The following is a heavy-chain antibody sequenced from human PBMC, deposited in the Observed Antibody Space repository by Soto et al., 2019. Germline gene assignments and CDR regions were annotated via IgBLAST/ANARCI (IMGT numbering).Heavy chain of an antibody. CDR1: GGSISSYY. CDR3: ARDLFGYCSSTSCPGYYYYGMDV. CDR2: IYYSGST. Sequence: ETLSLTCTVSGGSISSYYWSWIRQPPGKGLEWIGYIYYSGSTNYNPSLKSRVTISVDTSKNQFSLKLSSVTAADTAVYYCARDLFGYCSSTSCPGYYYYGMDVWGQGTTVTVSS. V-gene: IGHV4-59*01. J-gene: IGHJ6*02. D-gene: IGHD2-2*01.